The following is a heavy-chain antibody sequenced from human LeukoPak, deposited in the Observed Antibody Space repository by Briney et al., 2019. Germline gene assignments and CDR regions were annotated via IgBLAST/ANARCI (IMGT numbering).Heavy chain of an antibody. CDR1: GFTFSSYS. Sequence: PGGSLRLSCAASGFTFSSYSMNWVRQAPGKGLEWVSSINSRGSKIYYADSVKGRFTVSRDNTKNSVYLQMNSLRAEDTAVYFCAKESGDCGADCLALNDYWGQGTLVTVSS. J-gene: IGHJ4*02. CDR2: INSRGSKI. V-gene: IGHV3-21*01. D-gene: IGHD2-21*02. CDR3: AKESGDCGADCLALNDY.